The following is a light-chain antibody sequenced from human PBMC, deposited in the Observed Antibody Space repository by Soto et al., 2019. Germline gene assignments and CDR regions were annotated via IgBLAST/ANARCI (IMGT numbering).Light chain of an antibody. J-gene: IGKJ1*01. Sequence: DIQMTQSPSTLSASVGDRVTITCRASQSISNWLAWYQQKPGEAPNLLIYKASNLESGVPYRFSGSGSGTEFTLTISSLHSDDFATYSCQQYNSYSWTFGQGTKVEI. CDR1: QSISNW. CDR3: QQYNSYSWT. V-gene: IGKV1-5*03. CDR2: KAS.